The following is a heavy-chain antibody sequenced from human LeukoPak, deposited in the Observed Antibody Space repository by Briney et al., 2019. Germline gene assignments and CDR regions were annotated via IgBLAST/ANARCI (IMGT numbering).Heavy chain of an antibody. D-gene: IGHD5-18*01. CDR2: INHSGST. CDR3: ARADGYSYGLRVYNWFDP. CDR1: GGSFSGYY. Sequence: SETLSLTCAVYGGSFSGYYWSWIRQPPGRGLEWIGEINHSGSTNYNPSLKSRVTMSVDTSKNQFSLKLSSVTAADTAVYYCARADGYSYGLRVYNWFDPWGQGTLVTVSS. V-gene: IGHV4-34*01. J-gene: IGHJ5*02.